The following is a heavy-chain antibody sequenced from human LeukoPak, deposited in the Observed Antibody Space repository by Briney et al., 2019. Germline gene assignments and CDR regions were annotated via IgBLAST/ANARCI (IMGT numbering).Heavy chain of an antibody. J-gene: IGHJ5*02. D-gene: IGHD2/OR15-2a*01. CDR3: ARADCPSSTCHLRRSWFDP. Sequence: GGSLRLSCAASGFSLASYDMNWVRQAPGKGLEWVSSISFSSTYIYYRASVKGRFTISRDNAKNSLYLEMNNLRDEDTAVYYCARADCPSSTCHLRRSWFDPWGQGTLVTVSS. CDR1: GFSLASYD. CDR2: ISFSSTYI. V-gene: IGHV3-21*06.